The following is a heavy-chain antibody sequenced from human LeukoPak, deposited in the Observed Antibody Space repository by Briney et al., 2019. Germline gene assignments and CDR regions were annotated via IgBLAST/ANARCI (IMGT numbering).Heavy chain of an antibody. CDR1: GGSISSYY. D-gene: IGHD5-12*01. V-gene: IGHV4-59*01. CDR3: ARERHSGYDLYYYYGMDV. CDR2: IYYSGST. Sequence: SETLSLTCTVSGGSISSYYWSWIRQPPGKGLEWIGYIYYSGSTNYNPSLKSRVTISVDTSKNQFSLKLSSVTAADTAVYYCARERHSGYDLYYYYGMDVWGQGTTVTVSS. J-gene: IGHJ6*02.